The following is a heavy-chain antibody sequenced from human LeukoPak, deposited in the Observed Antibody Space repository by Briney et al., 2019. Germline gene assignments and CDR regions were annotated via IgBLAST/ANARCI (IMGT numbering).Heavy chain of an antibody. Sequence: GASVKVSCKASGGTFSSYAISWVRQALGQGLEWMGGIIPIFGTANYAQKFQGRVTITADESTSTAYMELSSLRSEDTAVYYCAIEFSSGYFNWFDPWGQGTLVTVSS. CDR1: GGTFSSYA. V-gene: IGHV1-69*13. D-gene: IGHD3-22*01. CDR3: AIEFSSGYFNWFDP. J-gene: IGHJ5*02. CDR2: IIPIFGTA.